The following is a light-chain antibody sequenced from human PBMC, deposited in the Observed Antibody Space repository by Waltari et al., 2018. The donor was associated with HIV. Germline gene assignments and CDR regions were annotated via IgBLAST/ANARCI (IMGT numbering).Light chain of an antibody. J-gene: IGLJ3*02. CDR1: GLAKRY. CDR3: FSAADNNLGV. V-gene: IGLV3-27*01. Sequence: SYELTPPSSVSVSPGPPARITCSRDGLAKRYVRWFQQKPGQAPVLVIYKDIERPSGIPERFSGSSSGTTVTLTISGAQVEDEADYYCFSAADNNLGVFGGGTKVTVL. CDR2: KDI.